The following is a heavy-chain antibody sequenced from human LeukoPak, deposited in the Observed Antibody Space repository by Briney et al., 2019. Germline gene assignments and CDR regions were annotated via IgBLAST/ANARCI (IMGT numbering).Heavy chain of an antibody. J-gene: IGHJ4*02. Sequence: PGGSLRLSCAASGFTLSNYWMHWVRQAPGKGPVWVSRINPDGSRIDYAESVRGRFTISRDSATNTLYLQMNSLRAEDTAVYYCSRDFVGADDYWGQGTLVTVSS. V-gene: IGHV3-74*01. D-gene: IGHD1-26*01. CDR1: GFTLSNYW. CDR3: SRDFVGADDY. CDR2: INPDGSRI.